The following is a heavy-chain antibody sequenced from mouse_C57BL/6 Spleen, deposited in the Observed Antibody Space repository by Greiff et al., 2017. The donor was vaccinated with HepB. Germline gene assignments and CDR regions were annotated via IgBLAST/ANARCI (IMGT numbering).Heavy chain of an antibody. CDR1: GYTFTDYN. V-gene: IGHV1-18*01. CDR2: INPNNGGT. CDR3: AREAYGSIYLFAY. J-gene: IGHJ3*01. D-gene: IGHD1-1*01. Sequence: EVQLQQSGPELVKPGASVKIPCKASGYTFTDYNMDWVKQSHGKSLEWIGDINPNNGGTIYNQKFKGKATLTVDKSSSTAYMELRSLTSEDTAVYYCAREAYGSIYLFAYWGQGTLVTVSA.